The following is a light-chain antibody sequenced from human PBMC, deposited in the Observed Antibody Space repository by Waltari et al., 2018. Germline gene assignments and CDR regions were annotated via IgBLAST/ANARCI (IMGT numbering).Light chain of an antibody. V-gene: IGKV3-15*01. CDR3: QQYTNWPRT. J-gene: IGKJ1*01. Sequence: EVVMTQSPVTLSVSPGERATLSCRASQNVGSNLAWYHQKPGQAPRLRVYGASTRATGIPARFSGSGSGTEFTLTISSLQSEDFAVYYCQQYTNWPRTFGQGTTVEI. CDR1: QNVGSN. CDR2: GAS.